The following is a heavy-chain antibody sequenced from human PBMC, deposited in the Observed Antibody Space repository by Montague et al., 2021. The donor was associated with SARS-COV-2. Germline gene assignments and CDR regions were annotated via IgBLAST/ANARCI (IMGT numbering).Heavy chain of an antibody. Sequence: SETLSLTCAVYGGSFSGYYWSWIRQPPGKGLEWIGEINHSGSTKYNPSLQSRVTISVDTSKNQFSLKLSSETAADTAVYYCARGLQRVVPGVLGVGPYYYYSYMADWGQGTTVTVSS. CDR2: INHSGST. D-gene: IGHD2-2*01. J-gene: IGHJ6*03. V-gene: IGHV4-34*01. CDR3: ARGLQRVVPGVLGVGPYYYYSYMAD. CDR1: GGSFSGYY.